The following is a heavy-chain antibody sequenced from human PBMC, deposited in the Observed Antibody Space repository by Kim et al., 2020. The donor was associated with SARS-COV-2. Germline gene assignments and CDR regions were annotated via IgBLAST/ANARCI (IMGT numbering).Heavy chain of an antibody. J-gene: IGHJ2*01. CDR3: TRPGGSGYSSDWHFDL. Sequence: ASVKGRFIISRDDLKNTAYLQMNSLKSEDTAMYYCTRPGGSGYSSDWHFDLWGRGTLVTVSS. D-gene: IGHD3-22*01. V-gene: IGHV3-73*01.